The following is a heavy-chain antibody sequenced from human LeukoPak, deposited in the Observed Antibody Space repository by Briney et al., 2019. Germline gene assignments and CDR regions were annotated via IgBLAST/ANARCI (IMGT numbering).Heavy chain of an antibody. J-gene: IGHJ4*02. CDR2: INAGNGNT. CDR1: GYTFTSYA. Sequence: ASVKVSCKASGYTFTSYAMHWVRQAPGQRLEWMGWINAGNGNTKYSQKFQGRVTITRDTSASTAYMELSSLRSGDTAVYYCARDRGLANKWDIWSGYFDYWGQGTLVTVSS. V-gene: IGHV1-3*01. CDR3: ARDRGLANKWDIWSGYFDY. D-gene: IGHD3-3*01.